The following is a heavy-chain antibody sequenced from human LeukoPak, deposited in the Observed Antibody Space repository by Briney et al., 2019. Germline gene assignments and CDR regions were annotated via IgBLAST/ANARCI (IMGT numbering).Heavy chain of an antibody. CDR2: MNPNSGNT. CDR3: ARAPSPYSSSWYYYYYYMDV. V-gene: IGHV1-8*01. J-gene: IGHJ6*03. D-gene: IGHD6-13*01. CDR1: GYTFTSYD. Sequence: ASVKVSCKASGYTFTSYDINWVRQATRQGLEWMGWMNPNSGNTGYAQKFQGRVTMTRNTSISTAYMELSSLRSEDTAVYYCARAPSPYSSSWYYYYYYMDVWGKGTTVTISS.